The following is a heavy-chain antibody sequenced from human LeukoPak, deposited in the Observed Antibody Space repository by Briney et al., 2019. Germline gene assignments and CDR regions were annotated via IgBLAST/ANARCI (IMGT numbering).Heavy chain of an antibody. J-gene: IGHJ4*02. V-gene: IGHV4-34*01. Sequence: SETLSLTCAVYGGSFSGYYWSWIRQPPGKGLEWIGEINHSGSTNYNSSLKSRVTISVDTSKNQFSLKLSSVTAADTAVYYCARGGGHDYGGNGSDYWGQGTLVTVSS. D-gene: IGHD4-23*01. CDR2: INHSGST. CDR3: ARGGGHDYGGNGSDY. CDR1: GGSFSGYY.